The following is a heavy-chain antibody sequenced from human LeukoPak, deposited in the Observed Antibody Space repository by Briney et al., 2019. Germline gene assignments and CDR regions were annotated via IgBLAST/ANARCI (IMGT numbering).Heavy chain of an antibody. CDR1: GFTFSSYA. J-gene: IGHJ6*02. D-gene: IGHD2-21*02. Sequence: GRSLRLSCAASGFTFSSYAMHWVRQAPGKGLEWVAVISYDGSNKYYADSVKGRFTISRDNSKNTLYLQMNSLRAEDTAVYYCAETCWSSGDCTGYYYGMDVWGQGTTVTVSS. V-gene: IGHV3-30-3*01. CDR2: ISYDGSNK. CDR3: AETCWSSGDCTGYYYGMDV.